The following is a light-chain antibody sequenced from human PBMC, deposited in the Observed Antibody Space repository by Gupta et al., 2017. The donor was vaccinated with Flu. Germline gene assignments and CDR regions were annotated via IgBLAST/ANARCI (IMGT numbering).Light chain of an antibody. CDR2: DAS. J-gene: IGKJ2*01. CDR1: QSVSSY. CDR3: QQRSNSYT. Sequence: EIVLTQSPATLSLSPGERATLSCRASQSVSSYLAWYQQKPGQAPRLLIYDASNRATGIPDRFSGSGSGKDFTLTSSSLEAEDFAVYYWQQRSNSYTFGQGTKLEIK. V-gene: IGKV3-11*01.